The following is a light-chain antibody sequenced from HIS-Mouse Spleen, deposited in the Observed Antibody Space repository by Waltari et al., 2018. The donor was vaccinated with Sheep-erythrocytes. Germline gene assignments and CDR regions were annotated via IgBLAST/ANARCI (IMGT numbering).Light chain of an antibody. CDR2: EGS. CDR3: CSYAGSSTPWV. CDR1: SSDVGSYNL. J-gene: IGLJ3*02. Sequence: QSALTQPPSVSGSPGQSITFSCTGTSSDVGSYNLVSWYQQHPGKAPKLMIYEGSKRPSGVSNRFSGSKSGNTASLTISGLQAEDEADYYCCSYAGSSTPWVFGGGTKLTVL. V-gene: IGLV2-23*01.